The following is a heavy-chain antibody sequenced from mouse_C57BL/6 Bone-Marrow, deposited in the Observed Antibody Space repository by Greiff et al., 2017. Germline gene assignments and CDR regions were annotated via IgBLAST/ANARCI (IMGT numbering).Heavy chain of an antibody. CDR1: GFNIKDDY. Sequence: EVQLKQSGAELVRPGASVKLSCTASGFNIKDDYMHWVKQRPEQGLEWIGWIDPENGDTEYASKFQGKATITADTSSNTAYLQLSSLTSEDTAVYYCTTSPCYDGYTWFAYWGQGTLVTVSA. J-gene: IGHJ3*01. CDR3: TTSPCYDGYTWFAY. D-gene: IGHD2-3*01. V-gene: IGHV14-4*01. CDR2: IDPENGDT.